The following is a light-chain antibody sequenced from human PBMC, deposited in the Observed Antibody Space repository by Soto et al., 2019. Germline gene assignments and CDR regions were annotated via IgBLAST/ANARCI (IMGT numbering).Light chain of an antibody. Sequence: DIVFTQSPSTLSLSAGERATISCRASQSVSRYLAWYQQKPGQAPRLLIYDASTRATGIPARFSGSGSGTDFTLTISSLEPEDFAVYYCQQRSNWPITFGQGTRLEIK. CDR2: DAS. J-gene: IGKJ5*01. CDR3: QQRSNWPIT. V-gene: IGKV3-11*01. CDR1: QSVSRY.